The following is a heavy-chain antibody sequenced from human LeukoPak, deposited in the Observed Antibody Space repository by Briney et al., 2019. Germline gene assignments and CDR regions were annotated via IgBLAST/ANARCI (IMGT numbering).Heavy chain of an antibody. D-gene: IGHD4-17*01. CDR3: ATLGDYEGGYYFDY. J-gene: IGHJ4*02. CDR2: IYHSGST. Sequence: SESLSLTCAVSGGSISSGGYSWSWIRQPPGKGLEWIGYIYHSGSTYYHPSLKSRVTISVDRSKNQFSLKLSSVTAADAAVYYCATLGDYEGGYYFDYWGQGTLVTVSS. V-gene: IGHV4-30-2*01. CDR1: GGSISSGGYS.